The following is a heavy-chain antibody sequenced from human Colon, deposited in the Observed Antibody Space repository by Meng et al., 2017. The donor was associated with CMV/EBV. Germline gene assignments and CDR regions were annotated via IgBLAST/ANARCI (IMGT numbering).Heavy chain of an antibody. V-gene: IGHV3-23*01. CDR1: GFTFSSYA. CDR3: ARVRRAGNWRLFDY. J-gene: IGHJ4*02. CDR2: ISGSGGST. Sequence: GESLKISCAASGFTFSSYAMSWVRQAPGKGLEWVSAISGSGGSTYYADSVKGRFTISRDNSKNTLYLQMSGLRAGDTSFYYCARVRRAGNWRLFDYWGQGTLVTVSS. D-gene: IGHD3-3*01.